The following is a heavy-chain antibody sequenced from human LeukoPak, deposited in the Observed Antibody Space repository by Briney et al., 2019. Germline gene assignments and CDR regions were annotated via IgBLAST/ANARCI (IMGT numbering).Heavy chain of an antibody. CDR3: ATLYGSGSYYGNYYYGMDV. Sequence: GGSLRLSCAASGFTFSDYYMSWIRQAPGEGLEWVSYISSSGSTIYYADSVKGRFTISRDNAKNSLYLQMNSLRAEDTAVYYCATLYGSGSYYGNYYYGMDVWGQGTTVTVSS. J-gene: IGHJ6*02. V-gene: IGHV3-11*01. D-gene: IGHD3-10*01. CDR1: GFTFSDYY. CDR2: ISSSGSTI.